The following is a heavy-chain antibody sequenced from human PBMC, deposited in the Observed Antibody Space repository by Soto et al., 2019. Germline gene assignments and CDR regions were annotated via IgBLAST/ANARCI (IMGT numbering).Heavy chain of an antibody. Sequence: GESLKISCKGSGYNFTSYWLGWVRQMPGKGLDWLGIIYPGDSDTRYSPSLQGQVTFSADKSLNTAFLQWSSLEASDTAMYYCARHYLIAARPIIFDIWGQGTMVTVSS. D-gene: IGHD6-13*01. CDR2: IYPGDSDT. V-gene: IGHV5-51*01. CDR3: ARHYLIAARPIIFDI. CDR1: GYNFTSYW. J-gene: IGHJ3*02.